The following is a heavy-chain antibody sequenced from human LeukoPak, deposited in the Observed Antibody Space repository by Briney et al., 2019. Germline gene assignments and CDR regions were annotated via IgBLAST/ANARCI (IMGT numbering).Heavy chain of an antibody. J-gene: IGHJ4*02. Sequence: GASVKVSCKASGYTFTSYAMHWVRQAPGQRLEWMGWINAGNGNTKYSQKFQGRVTITRDTSASTAYMELSSLRSEDTAVYYCARGPLRSGYYYVGDYWGQGTLVTVSS. V-gene: IGHV1-3*01. CDR1: GYTFTSYA. CDR2: INAGNGNT. D-gene: IGHD3-22*01. CDR3: ARGPLRSGYYYVGDY.